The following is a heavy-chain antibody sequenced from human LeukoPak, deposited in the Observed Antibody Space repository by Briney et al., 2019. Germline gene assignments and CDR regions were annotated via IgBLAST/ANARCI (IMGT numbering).Heavy chain of an antibody. J-gene: IGHJ4*02. CDR2: LYWDGDR. D-gene: IGHD3-10*01. Sequence: ESGPTLVNPTQTLALTCTFSGFSLTTSGVGVGWIRHPPGKAPEWLAILYWDGDRRYSPSLKSRLTIIWDTSKNQVVLIVSNMDPADTAAYYCVHSVRGGGSGSGSRRYYFHSWGQGTLVTVSS. CDR3: VHSVRGGGSGSGSRRYYFHS. V-gene: IGHV2-5*02. CDR1: GFSLTTSGVG.